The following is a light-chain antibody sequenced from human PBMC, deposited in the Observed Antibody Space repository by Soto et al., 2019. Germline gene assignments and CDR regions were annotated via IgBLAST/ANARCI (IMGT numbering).Light chain of an antibody. CDR2: EVT. CDR3: SSYAGNNNLI. Sequence: QAVLTQPPSASGSPAQSVTISCTGTSSDVGGHEYVSWYQQHPGKAPKLLIFEVTARPSGVPDRFSGSKSGNTASLTVSGLQTEDEADYYCSSYAGNNNLIFGGGTKLTVL. V-gene: IGLV2-8*01. CDR1: SSDVGGHEY. J-gene: IGLJ2*01.